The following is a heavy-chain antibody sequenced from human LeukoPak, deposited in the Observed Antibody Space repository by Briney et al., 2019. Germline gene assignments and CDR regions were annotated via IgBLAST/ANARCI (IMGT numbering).Heavy chain of an antibody. J-gene: IGHJ4*02. CDR1: GYSFNSNW. D-gene: IGHD5-18*01. CDR2: IYPGDSDT. V-gene: IGHV5-51*01. Sequence: AGESLKISCKGFGYSFNSNWIGWVRQMPGKGLEWMGTIYPGDSDTRYSPSFQGQVTISADKSTSTAYLQWSSLKASDTAMYYCARQPSMFTPYFDHWGQGTLVTVSS. CDR3: ARQPSMFTPYFDH.